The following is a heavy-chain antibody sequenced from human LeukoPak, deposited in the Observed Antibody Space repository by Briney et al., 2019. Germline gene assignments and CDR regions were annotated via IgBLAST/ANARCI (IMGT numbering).Heavy chain of an antibody. Sequence: PSETLSLTCGVSGGFVSSTNWWTWVRQPPGKGLEWIGEVNLQGSTNYNPSLMGRVAISVDMSENHISLQLTSVTAADTAVYYCAREGGPYRPLDYSGQGTLVTVSS. CDR3: AREGGPYRPLDY. CDR1: GGFVSSTNW. J-gene: IGHJ4*02. CDR2: VNLQGST. V-gene: IGHV4-4*02.